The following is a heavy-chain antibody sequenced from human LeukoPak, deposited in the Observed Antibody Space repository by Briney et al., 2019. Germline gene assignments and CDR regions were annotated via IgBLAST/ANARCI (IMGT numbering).Heavy chain of an antibody. D-gene: IGHD2-8*02. V-gene: IGHV3-30*18. Sequence: GGSLRPSCAASGFTFSAYAMHWVRQAPGKGLEWVALISYDGSDKYYAGSVKGRFTISRDNSKNTLYLQMNSLRADDTAVYYCAKSLRGTGLDAFDIWGQGTMVTVSS. J-gene: IGHJ3*02. CDR2: ISYDGSDK. CDR3: AKSLRGTGLDAFDI. CDR1: GFTFSAYA.